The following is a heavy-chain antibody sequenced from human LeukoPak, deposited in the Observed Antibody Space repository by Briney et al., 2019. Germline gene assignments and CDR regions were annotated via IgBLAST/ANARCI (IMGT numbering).Heavy chain of an antibody. CDR2: IYSGGST. J-gene: IGHJ4*02. CDR1: GFTVSSNY. V-gene: IGHV3-66*01. D-gene: IGHD6-6*01. CDR3: ARDLARAARPDY. Sequence: PGGSLRLSCAASGFTVSSNYMSWVRQAPGTGLEWVSVIYSGGSTYYADSVKGRFTISRDNSKNTLYLQMNSLRAEDTAVYYCARDLARAARPDYWGQGTLVTVSS.